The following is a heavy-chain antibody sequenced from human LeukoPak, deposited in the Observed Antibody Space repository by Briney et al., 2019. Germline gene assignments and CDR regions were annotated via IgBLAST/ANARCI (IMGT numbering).Heavy chain of an antibody. V-gene: IGHV3-74*01. CDR2: IHTDGSTT. D-gene: IGHD4-11*01. Sequence: QPGGSLRLSCAASGFTFSSYWMHWVRQAPGKGLVWVSRIHTDGSTTNYADFVRGRFTISRDNAKNSLYLQMNSLRAEDTAVYYCVRVARLVDYWGQGTRVTVSS. CDR1: GFTFSSYW. CDR3: VRVARLVDY. J-gene: IGHJ4*02.